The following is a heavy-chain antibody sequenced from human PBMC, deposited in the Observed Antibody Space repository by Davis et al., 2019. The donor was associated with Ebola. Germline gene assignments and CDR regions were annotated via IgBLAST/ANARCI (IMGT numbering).Heavy chain of an antibody. CDR3: ATDEGGSRY. D-gene: IGHD1-26*01. Sequence: GGSLRLSCAASGFTFYRYEMNWVRLAPGKGLEWVARIKRDSDEGTRDYAASVRGRFIISRDDGGNTLYLNMNRLKTEDTATYYCATDEGGSRYWGQGAPVIVSS. V-gene: IGHV3-15*05. CDR1: GFTFYRYE. J-gene: IGHJ4*02. CDR2: IKRDSDEGTR.